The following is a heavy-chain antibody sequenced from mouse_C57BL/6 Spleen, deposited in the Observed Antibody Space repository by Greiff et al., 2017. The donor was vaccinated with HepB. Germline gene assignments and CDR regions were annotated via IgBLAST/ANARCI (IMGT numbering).Heavy chain of an antibody. J-gene: IGHJ2*01. D-gene: IGHD1-1*01. Sequence: VQLQQPGAELVKPGASVKLSCKASGYTFTSYWMQWVKQRPGQGLEWIGEIDPSDSYTNYNQKFKGKATLTVDTSSSTAYMQLSSLTSEDSAVYYCAREYYGSPFFDYWGQGTTLTVSS. CDR3: AREYYGSPFFDY. CDR2: IDPSDSYT. V-gene: IGHV1-50*01. CDR1: GYTFTSYW.